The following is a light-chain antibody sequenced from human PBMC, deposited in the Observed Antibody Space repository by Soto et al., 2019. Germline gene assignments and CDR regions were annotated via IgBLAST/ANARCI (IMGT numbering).Light chain of an antibody. CDR3: QEYDESQFT. Sequence: DIVLTQSPDTLSLSPGERATLSCRASQSLSSFPLAWYQQKPGQAPRPLISAASTRFTGIPDRFSGSGSGTEFTLIISRLEPEDFAVYYCQEYDESQFTFGPGTRIDFK. J-gene: IGKJ3*01. CDR2: AAS. CDR1: QSLSSFP. V-gene: IGKV3-20*01.